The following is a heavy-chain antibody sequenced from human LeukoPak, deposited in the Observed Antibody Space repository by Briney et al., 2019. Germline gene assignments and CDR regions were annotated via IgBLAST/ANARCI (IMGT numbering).Heavy chain of an antibody. CDR2: IYYSGST. J-gene: IGHJ4*02. V-gene: IGHV4-59*01. CDR3: ASRSSIWSGYQDTLYYFDS. CDR1: RGSISNYY. D-gene: IGHD3-3*01. Sequence: KPSETLSLTCTVSRGSISNYYWGWIRQPPGKGLEWIGHIYYSGSTNYNPSLKSRVTISVDTSKNQFSLKLSSVTAADTAVYYCASRSSIWSGYQDTLYYFDSWGQGTLVTVSS.